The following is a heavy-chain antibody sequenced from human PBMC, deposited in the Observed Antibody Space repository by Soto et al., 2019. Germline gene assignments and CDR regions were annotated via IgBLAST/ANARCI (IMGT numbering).Heavy chain of an antibody. J-gene: IGHJ4*02. D-gene: IGHD2-2*01. V-gene: IGHV5-51*01. CDR1: GYNFATYW. CDR2: VYPPNSDT. CDR3: ARNRLYSSSWTTFDY. Sequence: GESLKISCKGSGYNFATYWIGWVRQTPGKGLEWIGIVYPPNSDTKYSPSFEGQVTTSAEKSINTAYLQWSSLTASDTAVYYCARNRLYSSSWTTFDYWGQGTLVTVSS.